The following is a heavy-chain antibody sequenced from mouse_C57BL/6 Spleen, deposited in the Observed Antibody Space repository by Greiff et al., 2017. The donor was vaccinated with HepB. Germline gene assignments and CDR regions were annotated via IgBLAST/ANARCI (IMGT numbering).Heavy chain of an antibody. V-gene: IGHV5-6*01. CDR1: GFTFSSYG. CDR3: ARDDPTGAMDY. CDR2: ISSGGSYT. Sequence: DVQLVESGGDLVKPGGSLKLSCAASGFTFSSYGMSWVRQTPDKRLEWVATISSGGSYTYYPDSVKGRFTISRDNAKNTLYLQMSSLKSEDTAMYYCARDDPTGAMDYWGQGTSVTVSS. J-gene: IGHJ4*01.